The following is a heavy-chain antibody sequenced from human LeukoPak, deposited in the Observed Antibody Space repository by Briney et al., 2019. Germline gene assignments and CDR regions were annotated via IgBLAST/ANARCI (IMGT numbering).Heavy chain of an antibody. V-gene: IGHV3-11*04. D-gene: IGHD3-9*01. Sequence: PGGSLRLSCVASGFSFSDYYMTWIRQAPGKGLEWVSYISSSSSTIYYADSVKGRFTISRDNAKNSLYLQMNSLRAEDTAVYYCARDAAYDILTGYYDNWFDPWGQGTLVTVSS. CDR3: ARDAAYDILTGYYDNWFDP. CDR2: ISSSSSTI. CDR1: GFSFSDYY. J-gene: IGHJ5*02.